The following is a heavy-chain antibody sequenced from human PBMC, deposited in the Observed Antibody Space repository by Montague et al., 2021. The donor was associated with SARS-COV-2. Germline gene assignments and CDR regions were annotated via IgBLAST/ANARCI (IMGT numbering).Heavy chain of an antibody. CDR2: IHYSGRT. CDR3: TRTTDDSALAATF. CDR1: GDSISRSTNH. J-gene: IGHJ4*02. Sequence: SETLSLTCSVSGDSISRSTNHWSWIRQPPGKGLEWIASIHYSGRTYHNPPLKSRVTMSVDTSKNQFSLKLSSVTAADTAVYYCTRTTDDSALAATFWGQGTLVTVSS. V-gene: IGHV4-39*01. D-gene: IGHD6-19*01.